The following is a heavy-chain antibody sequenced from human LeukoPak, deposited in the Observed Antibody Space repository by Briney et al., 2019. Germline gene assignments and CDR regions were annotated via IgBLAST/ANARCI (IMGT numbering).Heavy chain of an antibody. V-gene: IGHV3-66*01. CDR3: ARGAYYYGSYYFDY. J-gene: IGHJ4*02. CDR2: IYSGGST. D-gene: IGHD3-10*01. Sequence: GGSLRLSCAASGFTVSSNYMSWVRQAPGKGLEWVSVIYSGGSTYYADSVKGRFTISRDNSKNTLYLQMNSLRAEDTAVYYCARGAYYYGSYYFDYWGQGTLVTVSS. CDR1: GFTVSSNY.